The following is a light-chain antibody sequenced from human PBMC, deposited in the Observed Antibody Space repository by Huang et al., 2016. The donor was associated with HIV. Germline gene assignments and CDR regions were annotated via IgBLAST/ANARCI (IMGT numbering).Light chain of an antibody. V-gene: IGKV1-39*01. CDR2: TAS. J-gene: IGKJ1*01. CDR3: QQSHATPWT. Sequence: DIQMTQSPSSLSASVGDRVTITCRASKSIRAYLNWYQEKPGKAPQLLIFTASSLQRGVPSRFSGNGSGTDFTLTISSLQPEDFATYYCQQSHATPWTFGQGTKVEIK. CDR1: KSIRAY.